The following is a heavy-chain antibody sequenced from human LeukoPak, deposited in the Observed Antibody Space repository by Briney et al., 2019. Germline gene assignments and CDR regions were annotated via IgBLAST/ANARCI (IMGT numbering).Heavy chain of an antibody. CDR3: ATKSLSGSCRY. CDR2: ISGSGVST. CDR1: GFTFSSYA. D-gene: IGHD1-26*01. Sequence: PGGSLRLSCAASGFTFSSYAMSWVRQAPGKGLEWVSGISGSGVSTYYADSVKGRFTISRDNSKNTLYLQMDSLRAEDTAVYYCATKSLSGSCRYWGQGTLVTVSS. V-gene: IGHV3-23*01. J-gene: IGHJ4*02.